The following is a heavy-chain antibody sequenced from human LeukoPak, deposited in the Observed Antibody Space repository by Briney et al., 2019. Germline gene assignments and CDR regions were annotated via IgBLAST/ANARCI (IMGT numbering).Heavy chain of an antibody. CDR3: ATELRWKDH. D-gene: IGHD4-23*01. J-gene: IGHJ4*02. CDR2: MKPNSGNT. CDR1: GYTFTNYD. Sequence: ASVKVSCKASGYTFTNYDINWVRQATGQGLEWMGYMKPNSGNTGYAQKFQGRVTMTRDTSISTAYMELSSLRSEDTAVYYCATELRWKDHWGQGTLVTVSS. V-gene: IGHV1-8*01.